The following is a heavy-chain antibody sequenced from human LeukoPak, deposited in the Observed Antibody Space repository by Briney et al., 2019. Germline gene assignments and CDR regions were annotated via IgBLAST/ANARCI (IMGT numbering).Heavy chain of an antibody. Sequence: SETLSLTCTVSGYSISSGYYWVWIRQPPGKGLELIGSLSHSGGTFYNSSLKSRVTISLDTSKNQFSLKLSSVTAADTAVYYCARDPDPGGLDYWGQGTLVTVSS. V-gene: IGHV4-38-2*02. D-gene: IGHD3-16*01. J-gene: IGHJ4*02. CDR3: ARDPDPGGLDY. CDR2: LSHSGGT. CDR1: GYSISSGYY.